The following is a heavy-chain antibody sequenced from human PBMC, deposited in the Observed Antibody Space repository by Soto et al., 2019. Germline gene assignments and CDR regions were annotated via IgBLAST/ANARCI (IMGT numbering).Heavy chain of an antibody. D-gene: IGHD6-19*01. Sequence: QVQLVQSGAEVKKPGSSVKVSCKASGGTFSSYAISWVRQAPGQGLEWMGGIIPIFGTANYAQKFQGRVTITADESTSTAYMELSSLRSEDTAVYYCARNGGIAVAPPTYYGMDVWGQGTTVTVSS. V-gene: IGHV1-69*12. CDR3: ARNGGIAVAPPTYYGMDV. J-gene: IGHJ6*02. CDR2: IIPIFGTA. CDR1: GGTFSSYA.